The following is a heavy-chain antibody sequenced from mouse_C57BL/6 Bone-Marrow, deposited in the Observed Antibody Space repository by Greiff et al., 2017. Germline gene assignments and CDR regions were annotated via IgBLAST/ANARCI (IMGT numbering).Heavy chain of an antibody. J-gene: IGHJ4*01. CDR1: GYTFTDYE. V-gene: IGHV1-15*01. Sequence: VQLQQSGAELVRPGASVTLSCKASGYTFTDYEMHWVKQTPVHGLEWIGAIDPETGGTAYNQKFKGKAILTADKYSSTAYMELRSLTSEDSAVYYCTDGNYVRYAMDYWGQGTSVTVSS. CDR2: IDPETGGT. D-gene: IGHD2-1*01. CDR3: TDGNYVRYAMDY.